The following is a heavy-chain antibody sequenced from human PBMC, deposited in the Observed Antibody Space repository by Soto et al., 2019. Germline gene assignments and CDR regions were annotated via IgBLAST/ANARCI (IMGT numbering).Heavy chain of an antibody. CDR1: GYTLTELS. J-gene: IGHJ5*02. CDR2: FDPEDGET. Sequence: ASVKVSCKVSGYTLTELSMHWVRQAPGKGLEWMGGFDPEDGETIYAQKFQGRVTMTEDTSTDTAYMELSSLRSEDTAVYYCATVGVVVPAAILGFDPWGQGTLVIVSS. V-gene: IGHV1-24*01. D-gene: IGHD2-2*02. CDR3: ATVGVVVPAAILGFDP.